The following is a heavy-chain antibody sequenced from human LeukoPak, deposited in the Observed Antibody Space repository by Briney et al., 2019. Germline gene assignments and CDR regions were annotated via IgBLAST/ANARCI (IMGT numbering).Heavy chain of an antibody. CDR3: AREFGYCSTTSCPLGY. V-gene: IGHV3-66*01. Sequence: GGSLRLSCAASGFTVSNNYMTWVRQAPGMGLEWVSVLHGAHVGGNIYYSDSVKGRFTISRDSLTNTLYLQMDSLRAEDTAMYYCAREFGYCSTTSCPLGYWGQGTLVTVSS. CDR1: GFTVSNNY. J-gene: IGHJ4*02. CDR2: LHGAHVGGNI. D-gene: IGHD2-2*03.